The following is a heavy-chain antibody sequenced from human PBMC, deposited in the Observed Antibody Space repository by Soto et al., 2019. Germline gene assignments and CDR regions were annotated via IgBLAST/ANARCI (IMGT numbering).Heavy chain of an antibody. CDR2: IYYSGST. CDR3: ARHPLEVGATSFDY. CDR1: GGSISSSSYY. D-gene: IGHD1-26*01. Sequence: QLQLQESGPGLVKPSETLSLTCTVSGGSISSSSYYWGWIRQPPGKGLGWIGSIYYSGSTYYNPSLKSRVTISVDTSKNQFSLKLSSVTAADTAVYYCARHPLEVGATSFDYWGQGTLVTVSS. V-gene: IGHV4-39*01. J-gene: IGHJ4*02.